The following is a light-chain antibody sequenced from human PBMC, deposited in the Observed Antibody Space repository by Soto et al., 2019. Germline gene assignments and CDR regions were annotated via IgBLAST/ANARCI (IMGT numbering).Light chain of an antibody. CDR1: QSVSSS. CDR2: AAS. CDR3: QQRSDWPPSLT. Sequence: EVVLTQSPATLSWSPGERATLSCRAIQSVSSSLAWYQQKPGQAPRLLIYAASNRATGIPTRFSGSGSGTDFTLTISSLEPEDFGVYYCQQRSDWPPSLTFGGGTKVDIK. V-gene: IGKV3-11*01. J-gene: IGKJ4*01.